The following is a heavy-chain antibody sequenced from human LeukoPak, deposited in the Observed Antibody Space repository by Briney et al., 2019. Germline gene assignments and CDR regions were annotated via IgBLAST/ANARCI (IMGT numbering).Heavy chain of an antibody. V-gene: IGHV4-34*01. CDR1: GGSFSGYY. Sequence: PSETLSLTCAVYGGSFSGYYWSWIRQPPGKGLEWIGEINHSGSTNYNPSLKSRVTISVDTSKNQFSLKLSSVTAADTAVYYCARGLEGSFWGQGTMVTVSS. CDR3: ARGLEGSF. D-gene: IGHD2-15*01. J-gene: IGHJ3*01. CDR2: INHSGST.